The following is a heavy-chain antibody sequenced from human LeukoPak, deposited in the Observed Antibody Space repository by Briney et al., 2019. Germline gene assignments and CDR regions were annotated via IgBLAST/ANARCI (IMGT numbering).Heavy chain of an antibody. CDR2: IIPILGIA. V-gene: IGHV1-69*04. CDR3: AREDFWSGYNY. J-gene: IGHJ4*02. D-gene: IGHD3-3*01. CDR1: GGTFGSYT. Sequence: SVKVSCKASGGTFGSYTISWVRQAPGQGLEWMGRIIPILGIANYAQKFQGRVTITADKSTSTAYMELSSLRSEDTAVYYCAREDFWSGYNYWGQGTLVTVSS.